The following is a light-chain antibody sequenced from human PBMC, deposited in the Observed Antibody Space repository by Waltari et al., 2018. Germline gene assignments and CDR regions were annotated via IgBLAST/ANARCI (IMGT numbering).Light chain of an antibody. CDR1: SSILRSNP. J-gene: IGLJ3*02. Sequence: VLTQPPSASGTPGQRVTIACSGSSSILRSNPVSSYQRLPATAPKLLMYNNNQRPSGVPDPFSGSKSDTSASLVISGLQSGDEADYFCATWDDNLKGPVFGGGTKVTVL. CDR2: NNN. CDR3: ATWDDNLKGPV. V-gene: IGLV1-44*01.